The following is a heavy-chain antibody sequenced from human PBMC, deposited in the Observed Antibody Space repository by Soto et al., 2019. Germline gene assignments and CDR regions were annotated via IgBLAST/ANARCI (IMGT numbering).Heavy chain of an antibody. CDR3: ARGGYSGYDDAFDI. Sequence: GGSLRLSCAASGFTFSSYAMHWVRQAPGKGLEWVAVISYDGSNKYYADSVKGRFTISRDNSKNTLYLQMNSRRAEDTAVYYCARGGYSGYDDAFDIWGQGTMVTVSS. CDR1: GFTFSSYA. CDR2: ISYDGSNK. J-gene: IGHJ3*02. V-gene: IGHV3-30*04. D-gene: IGHD5-12*01.